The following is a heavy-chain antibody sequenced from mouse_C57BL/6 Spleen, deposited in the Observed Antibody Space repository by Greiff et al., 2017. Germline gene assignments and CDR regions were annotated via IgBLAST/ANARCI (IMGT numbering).Heavy chain of an antibody. CDR1: GYSITSGYY. CDR3: ARGGSSRAMDY. CDR2: ISYDGSN. Sequence: EVKLQESGPGLVKPSQSLSLTCSVTGYSITSGYYWNWIRQFPGNKLEWMGYISYDGSNNYNPSLKNRISITRDTSKNQFFLKLNSVTTEDTATYYCARGGSSRAMDYWGQGTSVTVSS. D-gene: IGHD1-1*01. V-gene: IGHV3-6*01. J-gene: IGHJ4*01.